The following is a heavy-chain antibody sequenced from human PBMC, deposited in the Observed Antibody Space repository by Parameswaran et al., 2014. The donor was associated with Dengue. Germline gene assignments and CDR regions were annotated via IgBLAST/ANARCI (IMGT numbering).Heavy chain of an antibody. J-gene: IGHJ6*02. V-gene: IGHV4-39*07. CDR2: IYYSGST. Sequence: VRQMPGKGLEWIGSIYYSGSTYYNPSLKSRVTISVDTSKNQFSLKLSSVTAADTAVYYCAREWAWRDYYYYGMDVWGQGTTVTVSS. CDR3: AREWAWRDYYYYGMDV. D-gene: IGHD1-26*01.